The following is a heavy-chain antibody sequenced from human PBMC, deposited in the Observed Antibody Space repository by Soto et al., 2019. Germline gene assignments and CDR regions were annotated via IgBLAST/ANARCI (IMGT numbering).Heavy chain of an antibody. CDR1: GASMHSYF. CDR3: ARGPYGYIDCPSDH. Sequence: QEQLQESGPGLVNPSETLSLTCRVSGASMHSYFWTWIRQPPGKGLEWIGYHHHTGTSAYNPSLKSRVSMSVATSERLFSLRLSTVTAEDTAVYYCARGPYGYIDCPSDHWGQGTLVTVSS. CDR2: HHHTGTS. D-gene: IGHD3-9*01. J-gene: IGHJ4*02. V-gene: IGHV4-59*01.